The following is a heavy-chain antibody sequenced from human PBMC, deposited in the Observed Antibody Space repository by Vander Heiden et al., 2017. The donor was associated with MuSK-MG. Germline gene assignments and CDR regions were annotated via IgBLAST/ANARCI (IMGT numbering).Heavy chain of an antibody. CDR2: IYPGDSDT. J-gene: IGHJ6*03. Sequence: GSGYSFTSYWIGWVRQMPGKGLEWMGIIYPGDSDTRYSPSFQGQVTISADKSISTAYLQWSSLKASDTAMYYCARYDSTYYDCWSGPRGYYYYYYMDVWGKGTTVTVSS. V-gene: IGHV5-51*01. CDR1: GYSFTSYW. CDR3: ARYDSTYYDCWSGPRGYYYYYYMDV. D-gene: IGHD3-3*01.